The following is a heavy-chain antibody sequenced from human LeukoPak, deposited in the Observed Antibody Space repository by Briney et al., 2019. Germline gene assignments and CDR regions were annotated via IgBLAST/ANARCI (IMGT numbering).Heavy chain of an antibody. D-gene: IGHD4-17*01. CDR3: ARDGGDYGVVY. CDR1: GGSISSSSYY. J-gene: IGHJ4*02. V-gene: IGHV4-39*07. Sequence: SETLSLTCTVSGGSISSSSYYWGWIRQPPGKGLEWIGSIYYSGSTYYNPSLKSRVTISVDTSKNQFSLKLSSVTAADTAVYYCARDGGDYGVVYWGQGTLVTVSS. CDR2: IYYSGST.